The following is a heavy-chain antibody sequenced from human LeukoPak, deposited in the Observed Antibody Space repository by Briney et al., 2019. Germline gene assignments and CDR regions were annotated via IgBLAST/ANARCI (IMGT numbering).Heavy chain of an antibody. Sequence: GGSLRLSCAATGFTFTNYSIHWVRQAPGKGLEWVSCISGSSVYRYYADSVKGRFTISRDNAKNSLYLQMNSLRAEDTAVYYCARVSVAGSVVEAFDMWGQGTMVTVSS. CDR2: ISGSSVYR. CDR1: GFTFTNYS. V-gene: IGHV3-21*01. CDR3: ARVSVAGSVVEAFDM. J-gene: IGHJ3*02. D-gene: IGHD6-19*01.